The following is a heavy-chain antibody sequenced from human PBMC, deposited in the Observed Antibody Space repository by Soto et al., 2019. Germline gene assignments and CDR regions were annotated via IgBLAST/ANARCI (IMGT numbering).Heavy chain of an antibody. J-gene: IGHJ5*02. V-gene: IGHV4-59*12. D-gene: IGHD2-2*01. CDR3: ARGRGPYCIITNWSSTGFDT. CDR1: GASIGSYY. Sequence: SETLSLTCTISGASIGSYYWSWIRQPPGKGLEWIGYIYYSGSTNCNPSLKSRVTISVDTSKNQFSLKLSSVTAADTAVYYCARGRGPYCIITNWSSTGFDTLCQGDLVTISS. CDR2: IYYSGST.